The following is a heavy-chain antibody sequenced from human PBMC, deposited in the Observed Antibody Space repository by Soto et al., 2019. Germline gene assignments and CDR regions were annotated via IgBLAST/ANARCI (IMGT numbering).Heavy chain of an antibody. Sequence: GGSLRLSCAASGFTFSTYAMSWVRQAPGKGLVWVSAISGSGGSTFYAESVKGRFTISRDNSMNTLFLQMNSLRTEDTAVYYCAHPRGFGVFDAYDIWGQGTMVTVSS. J-gene: IGHJ3*02. CDR1: GFTFSTYA. V-gene: IGHV3-23*01. CDR2: ISGSGGST. D-gene: IGHD3-10*01. CDR3: AHPRGFGVFDAYDI.